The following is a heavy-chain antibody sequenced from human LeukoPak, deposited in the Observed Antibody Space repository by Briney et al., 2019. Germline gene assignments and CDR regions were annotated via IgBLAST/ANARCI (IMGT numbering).Heavy chain of an antibody. D-gene: IGHD5-12*01. CDR2: INPNSGVT. J-gene: IGHJ4*02. V-gene: IGHV1-2*02. CDR3: ARGGAGTAYYDWDFFRFDY. CDR1: GYTFTGHL. Sequence: ASVKVSCKASGYTFTGHLMFWVRQAPGKGLAWMAWINPNSGVTCYAQKFQGRVTLTRDTSINTAYMELSRLRSDDTALYYCARGGAGTAYYDWDFFRFDYWGQGTLVTVSS.